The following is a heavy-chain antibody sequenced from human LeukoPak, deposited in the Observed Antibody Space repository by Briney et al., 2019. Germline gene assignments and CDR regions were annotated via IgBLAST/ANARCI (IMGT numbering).Heavy chain of an antibody. CDR3: AKDGSSGWYGEYFQH. D-gene: IGHD6-19*01. J-gene: IGHJ1*01. Sequence: PGGSLRLSCAASGFTFSSYGMHWVRQAPGKGLEWVAFIRYDGSNKYYADSVKGRFTISRDNSKNTLYLQMNSLRAEDTALYYCAKDGSSGWYGEYFQHWGQGTLVTVSS. V-gene: IGHV3-30*02. CDR2: IRYDGSNK. CDR1: GFTFSSYG.